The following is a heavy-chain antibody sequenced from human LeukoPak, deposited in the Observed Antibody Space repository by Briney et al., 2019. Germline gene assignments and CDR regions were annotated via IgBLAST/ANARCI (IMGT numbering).Heavy chain of an antibody. V-gene: IGHV4-34*01. D-gene: IGHD3-22*01. CDR3: ARDMIVGGLGPFDI. CDR1: GASFNDYY. J-gene: IGHJ3*02. Sequence: SETLSLTCAVYGASFNDYYWTWIRQSPGGELEWIGEVNHGGYTNYNPTLKHRVTLSVDTSKNQLSLKVNSVIAADTAVYFCARDMIVGGLGPFDIWGQGTIVTVSS. CDR2: VNHGGYT.